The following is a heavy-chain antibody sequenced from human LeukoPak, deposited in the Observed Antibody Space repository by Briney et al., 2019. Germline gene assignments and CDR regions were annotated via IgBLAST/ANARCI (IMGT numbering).Heavy chain of an antibody. J-gene: IGHJ3*02. D-gene: IGHD3-3*01. Sequence: SETLSLTCSVSGGSISGYSWSWIRQPPGKGLEWIGYIYYSGSTNYNPSLKSRVTISVDTSKNQFSLKLSSVTAADTAVYYCARGLGDYDFWSGYRALYAFDIWGQGTMVTVSS. CDR3: ARGLGDYDFWSGYRALYAFDI. CDR1: GGSISGYS. CDR2: IYYSGST. V-gene: IGHV4-59*08.